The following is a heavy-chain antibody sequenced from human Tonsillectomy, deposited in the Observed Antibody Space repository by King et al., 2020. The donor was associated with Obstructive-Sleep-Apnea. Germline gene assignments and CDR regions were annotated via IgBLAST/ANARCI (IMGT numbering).Heavy chain of an antibody. CDR2: INSDGSTT. CDR3: ARDRDCRSTSCFFGMDV. J-gene: IGHJ6*02. CDR1: GFTFSSYW. Sequence: QLVESGGGLVQPGGSLRLSCAASGFTFSSYWMHWVRQAPGKGLVWVSRINSDGSTTTYADSVKGRFTISRDNAKNTLHLQMSSLRAEETAVYFCARDRDCRSTSCFFGMDVWGQGTTVTVSS. V-gene: IGHV3-74*01. D-gene: IGHD2-2*01.